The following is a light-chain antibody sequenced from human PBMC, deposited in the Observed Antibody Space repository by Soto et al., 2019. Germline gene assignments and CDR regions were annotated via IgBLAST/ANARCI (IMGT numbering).Light chain of an antibody. J-gene: IGKJ4*01. CDR1: QNIGSH. CDR2: GAT. V-gene: IGKV1-39*01. CDR3: QQSYNTPT. Sequence: DIQMTQSPSSLSAYVGDRVYITCRAGQNIGSHLNWYQQKSGKAPNLLIYGATSLHSGVPSRFSGSGSGADFTLTISSLQPDDSATYYCQQSYNTPTFGGGTKVEIK.